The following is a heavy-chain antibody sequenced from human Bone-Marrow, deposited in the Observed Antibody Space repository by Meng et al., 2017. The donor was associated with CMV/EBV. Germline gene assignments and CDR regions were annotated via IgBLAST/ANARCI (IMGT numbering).Heavy chain of an antibody. CDR1: GGTFSSYA. J-gene: IGHJ4*02. CDR3: ARDQSSSFDY. Sequence: ASVKVSCKASGGTFSSYAISWVRQAPGQGLEWMGIINPSGGSTSYAQKFQGRVTMTRDTSTSTVYMELSSLRSEDTAVYYCARDQSSSFDYWGQGTLVTVSS. V-gene: IGHV1-46*01. CDR2: INPSGGST.